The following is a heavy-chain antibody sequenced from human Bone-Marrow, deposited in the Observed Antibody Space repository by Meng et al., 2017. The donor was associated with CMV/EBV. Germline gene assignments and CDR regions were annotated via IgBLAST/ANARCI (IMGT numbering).Heavy chain of an antibody. CDR2: INHSGST. Sequence: GSLRLSCAVYGGSFSGYYWSWIRQPPGKGLEWIGEINHSGSTNYNPSLKSRVTISVDTSKNQFSLKLSSVTAADTAVYYCATLRYSSSFHYYYGMDVWGQGNTVTVSS. CDR3: ATLRYSSSFHYYYGMDV. CDR1: GGSFSGYY. V-gene: IGHV4-34*01. J-gene: IGHJ6*02. D-gene: IGHD6-6*01.